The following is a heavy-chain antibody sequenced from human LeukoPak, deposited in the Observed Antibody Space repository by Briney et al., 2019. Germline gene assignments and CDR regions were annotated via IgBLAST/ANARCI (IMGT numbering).Heavy chain of an antibody. D-gene: IGHD3-22*01. V-gene: IGHV4-59*01. Sequence: PSETPSLTCTVSGGSISSYYWSWIRQPPGKGLEWIGYGYYTGSTNYNPSLKSRVTISVDTSKNQFSLKLSSVTAADTAVYYCARDPPDISGHHFDYWGQGTLVTVSS. CDR2: GYYTGST. CDR1: GGSISSYY. CDR3: ARDPPDISGHHFDY. J-gene: IGHJ4*02.